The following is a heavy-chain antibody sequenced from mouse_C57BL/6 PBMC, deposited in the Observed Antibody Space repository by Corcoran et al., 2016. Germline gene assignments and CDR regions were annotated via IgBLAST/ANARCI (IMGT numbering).Heavy chain of an antibody. Sequence: QVTLKESGPGILQSSQTLSLTCSFSGFSLSTSGMGVSWIRQPSGKGLEWLAHIYWDDGKRYNPSLKSRLTISKDTSRNQVFLKITSVDTADTATYYCARRRDYYSNYYFDYWGQGTTLTVSS. CDR1: GFSLSTSGMG. CDR3: ARRRDYYSNYYFDY. D-gene: IGHD2-5*01. J-gene: IGHJ2*01. V-gene: IGHV8-12*01. CDR2: IYWDDGK.